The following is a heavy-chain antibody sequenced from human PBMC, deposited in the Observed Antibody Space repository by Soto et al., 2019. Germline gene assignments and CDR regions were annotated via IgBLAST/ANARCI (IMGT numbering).Heavy chain of an antibody. CDR1: GGTFSSYT. CDR3: ARGPKPQTGAFDY. D-gene: IGHD1-26*01. J-gene: IGHJ4*02. CDR2: IIPILGIA. Sequence: GASVKVSCKASGGTFSSYTISWVRQAPGQGLEWMGRIIPILGIANYAQKFQGRVTITADKSTSTAYMELSSLRSEDTAVYYCARGPKPQTGAFDYWGQGTLVTVSS. V-gene: IGHV1-69*02.